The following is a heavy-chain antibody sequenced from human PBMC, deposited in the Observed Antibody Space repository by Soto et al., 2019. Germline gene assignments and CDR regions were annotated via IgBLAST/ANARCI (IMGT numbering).Heavy chain of an antibody. J-gene: IGHJ3*02. Sequence: EQVVETGGGLIQPGGYLRLSCAASGFTLSSNYMSWVRQAPGKGLEWVSVIYSGGSIYYADSVKGRFTISRDNSKNSLYLQMNNLRAEDTAIYYCARGENDAFDIWGQGTMVTVSS. V-gene: IGHV3-53*02. CDR1: GFTLSSNY. CDR2: IYSGGSI. CDR3: ARGENDAFDI.